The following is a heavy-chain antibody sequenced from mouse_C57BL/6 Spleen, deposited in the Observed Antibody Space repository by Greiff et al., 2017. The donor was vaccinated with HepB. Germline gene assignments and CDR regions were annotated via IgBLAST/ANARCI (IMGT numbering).Heavy chain of an antibody. CDR3: ARSYSNPYYYAMDY. CDR1: GYTFTSYW. CDR2: IDPNSGGT. Sequence: QVQLKQPGAELVKPGASVKLSCKASGYTFTSYWMHWVKQRPGRGLEWIGRIDPNSGGTKYNEKFKSKATLTVDKPSSTAYMQLSSLTSEDSAVYYCARSYSNPYYYAMDYWGQGTSVTVSS. J-gene: IGHJ4*01. D-gene: IGHD2-5*01. V-gene: IGHV1-72*01.